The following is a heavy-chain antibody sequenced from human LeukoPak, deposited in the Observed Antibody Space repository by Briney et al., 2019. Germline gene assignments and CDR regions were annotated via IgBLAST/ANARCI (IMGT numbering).Heavy chain of an antibody. CDR2: IYWDDDK. V-gene: IGHV2-5*02. Sequence: SGPTLVNPTQTLTLTCTFSGFSLSTRGVGVGWIRQPPGKALEWLALIYWDDDKRYSPSLKSRLTITKDTSKNQVVLTMTNMDPVDTATYYCARRFGGAAGEGMDVWGQGTTVTVSS. CDR1: GFSLSTRGVG. CDR3: ARRFGGAAGEGMDV. D-gene: IGHD6-13*01. J-gene: IGHJ6*02.